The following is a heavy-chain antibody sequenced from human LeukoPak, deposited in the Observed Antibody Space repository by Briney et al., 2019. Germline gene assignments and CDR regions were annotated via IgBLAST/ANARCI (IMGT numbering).Heavy chain of an antibody. J-gene: IGHJ4*02. CDR3: ATSWELQYFDY. Sequence: GGSLRLSCAASGFTFSSYEMNWVRQAPGKGLEWVSYISSSGTTIYYADSVKGRFTISRDNAKNSLYLQMNSLRAEDTAVYYCATSWELQYFDYWGQGTLVTVSS. CDR2: ISSSGTTI. D-gene: IGHD1-26*01. CDR1: GFTFSSYE. V-gene: IGHV3-48*03.